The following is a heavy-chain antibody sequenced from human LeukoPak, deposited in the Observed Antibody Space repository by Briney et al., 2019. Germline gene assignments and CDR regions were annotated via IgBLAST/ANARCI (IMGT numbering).Heavy chain of an antibody. CDR1: GFTFSSYS. J-gene: IGHJ4*02. CDR2: ISSSSSYI. D-gene: IGHD1-26*01. Sequence: GGSLRLSCAASGFTFSSYSMNWVRQAPGKGLEWVSSISSSSSYIYYADSAKGRFTISRDNSKNTLYLQMNSLRAEDTAVYYCARGGRSSGGYLYNFDYWGQGTLVTVSS. CDR3: ARGGRSSGGYLYNFDY. V-gene: IGHV3-21*04.